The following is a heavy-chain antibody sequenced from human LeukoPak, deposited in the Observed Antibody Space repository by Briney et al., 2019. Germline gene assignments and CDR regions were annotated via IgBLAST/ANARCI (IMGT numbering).Heavy chain of an antibody. CDR1: GGSISSGSYY. Sequence: SQTLSLTSTVSGGSISSGSYYWSWIRQPAGTGLEWIGRIYTSGSTNYNPSLKSRVTISVDTSKNQFSLKLSSVTAADTAVYYCARGGDYYDSSGYSDYWGQGTLVTVSS. CDR2: IYTSGST. J-gene: IGHJ4*02. D-gene: IGHD3-22*01. V-gene: IGHV4-61*02. CDR3: ARGGDYYDSSGYSDY.